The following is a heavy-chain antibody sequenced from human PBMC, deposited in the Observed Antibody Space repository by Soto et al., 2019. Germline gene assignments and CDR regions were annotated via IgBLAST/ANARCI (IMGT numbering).Heavy chain of an antibody. Sequence: QVQLVQSGAEVKKPGSSVKVSCKASGGTFSSYAISWVRQAPGQGLEWMGGIIPILGTANYAQKFQGRVTITADKSTSTAYMELRSLRSEDTAVYYCAREGDYYDSSGYYGFWGQGTLVTVSS. D-gene: IGHD3-22*01. J-gene: IGHJ4*02. CDR1: GGTFSSYA. CDR3: AREGDYYDSSGYYGF. CDR2: IIPILGTA. V-gene: IGHV1-69*06.